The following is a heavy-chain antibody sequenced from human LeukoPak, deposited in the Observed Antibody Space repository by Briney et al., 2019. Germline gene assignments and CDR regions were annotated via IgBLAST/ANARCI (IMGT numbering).Heavy chain of an antibody. Sequence: ATVKISCKVSGYTFTDYYMHWVQQAPGKGLEWMGLVDPEDGETIYAEKFQGRVTMTRDTSISTAYMELSRLRSDDTAVYYCAREPSSWLDYWGQGTLVTVSS. CDR3: AREPSSWLDY. CDR1: GYTFTDYY. D-gene: IGHD6-13*01. V-gene: IGHV1-69-2*01. J-gene: IGHJ4*02. CDR2: VDPEDGET.